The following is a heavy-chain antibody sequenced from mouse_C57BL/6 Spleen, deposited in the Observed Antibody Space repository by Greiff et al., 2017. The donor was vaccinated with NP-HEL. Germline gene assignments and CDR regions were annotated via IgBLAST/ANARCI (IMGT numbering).Heavy chain of an antibody. V-gene: IGHV1-54*01. Sequence: VKLQQSGAELVRPGTSVKVSCKASGYAFTNYLIEWVKQRPGQGLEWIGVINPGSGGTNYNEKFKGKATLTADKSSSTAYMQLSSLTSEDSAVYFCARNYGSSYEYFDVWGTGTTVTVSS. CDR2: INPGSGGT. CDR1: GYAFTNYL. CDR3: ARNYGSSYEYFDV. D-gene: IGHD1-1*01. J-gene: IGHJ1*03.